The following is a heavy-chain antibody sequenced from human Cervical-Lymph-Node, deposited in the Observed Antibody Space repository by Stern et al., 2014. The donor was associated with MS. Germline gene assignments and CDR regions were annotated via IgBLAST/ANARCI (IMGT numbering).Heavy chain of an antibody. Sequence: QVQLQESGSGLVKPSQTLSLTCSVSGGSISSGAYSWSWIRQPPGKGLEWLGYIHHSGGAYYSPSLKSRVTMSVDTSTHQFSLNLTSASAADTAVYYCARGSGYSSSWYDYWGQGTLVTVSS. CDR3: ARGSGYSSSWYDY. CDR2: IHHSGGA. J-gene: IGHJ4*02. D-gene: IGHD6-13*01. V-gene: IGHV4-30-2*01. CDR1: GGSISSGAYS.